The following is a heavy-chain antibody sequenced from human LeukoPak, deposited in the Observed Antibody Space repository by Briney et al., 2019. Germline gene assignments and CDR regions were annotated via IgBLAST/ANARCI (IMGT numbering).Heavy chain of an antibody. Sequence: PGGSLRLSCVASGFTFSNYGMHWVRQAPGKGLEWVAVISYDGTNKYYADSVKGRFTISRDNSKNTLYLQMNSLRAEDTAVYYCAKVPGGSCYHPFDHWGLGTLVTVSS. CDR1: GFTFSNYG. J-gene: IGHJ4*02. D-gene: IGHD2-15*01. V-gene: IGHV3-30*18. CDR3: AKVPGGSCYHPFDH. CDR2: ISYDGTNK.